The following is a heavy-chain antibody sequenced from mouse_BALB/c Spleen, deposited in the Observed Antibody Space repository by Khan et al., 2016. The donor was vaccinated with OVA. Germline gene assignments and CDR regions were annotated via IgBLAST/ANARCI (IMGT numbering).Heavy chain of an antibody. D-gene: IGHD1-1*01. CDR2: INPSSGYT. J-gene: IGHJ1*01. CDR1: GYTFTSYT. V-gene: IGHV1-4*01. Sequence: QVQLQQSGAELARPGASVKMSCKASGYTFTSYTMHWVKQRPGQGLEWIGYINPSSGYTNYNQKFKDKATLTADKSSSTAYMQLSSLTSEDSAVXYCAREDGSSLSYWYFDVWGAGTTVTVSS. CDR3: AREDGSSLSYWYFDV.